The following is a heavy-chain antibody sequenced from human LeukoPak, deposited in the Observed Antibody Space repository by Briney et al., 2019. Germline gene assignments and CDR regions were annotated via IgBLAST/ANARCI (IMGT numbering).Heavy chain of an antibody. CDR1: GFTFSSYG. CDR3: AKYYYSNYYYGMDV. D-gene: IGHD4-11*01. V-gene: IGHV3-33*06. Sequence: GGSLRLSCAASGFTFSSYGMHWVRQAPGKGLEWVAVIWYDGSNKDYADSVKGRFTISRDNSKNTLYLQMTRLRVEDTAVYYCAKYYYSNYYYGMDVWGQGTTVTVSS. CDR2: IWYDGSNK. J-gene: IGHJ6*02.